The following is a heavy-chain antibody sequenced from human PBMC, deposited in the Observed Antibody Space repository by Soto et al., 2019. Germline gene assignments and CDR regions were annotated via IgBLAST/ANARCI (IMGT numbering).Heavy chain of an antibody. CDR3: ARVSGPPGRRLKYYYYYYGMDV. D-gene: IGHD3-10*01. J-gene: IGHJ6*02. CDR1: GFTFSSYS. Sequence: GGSLRLSCAASGFTFSSYSMNWVRQAPGKGLEWVSYISSSSSTIYYADSVKGRFTISRDNAKNSLYLQMNSLRDEDTAVYYCARVSGPPGRRLKYYYYYYGMDVWGQGTTVTVYS. CDR2: ISSSSSTI. V-gene: IGHV3-48*02.